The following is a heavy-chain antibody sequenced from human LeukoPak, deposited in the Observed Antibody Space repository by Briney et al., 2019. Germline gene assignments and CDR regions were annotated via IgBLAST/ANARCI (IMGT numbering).Heavy chain of an antibody. CDR1: GFTFSSYG. CDR2: IWYDGSNK. Sequence: GSLRLSCAASGFTFSSYGMHWVRQAPGKGLEWVAVIWYDGSNKYYADSVKGRFTISRDNSKNTLYLQMNSLRAEDTAVYYCARDPFAVYDSSGYYYYYYGMDVWGQGTTVTVSS. V-gene: IGHV3-33*01. D-gene: IGHD3-22*01. J-gene: IGHJ6*02. CDR3: ARDPFAVYDSSGYYYYYYGMDV.